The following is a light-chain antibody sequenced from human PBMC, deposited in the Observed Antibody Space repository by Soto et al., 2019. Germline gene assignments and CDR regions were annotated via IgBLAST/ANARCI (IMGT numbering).Light chain of an antibody. V-gene: IGKV3-20*01. CDR3: QQYYSLWT. CDR2: GAS. Sequence: EIVLTQSPDTLSLSPGERATLSCRASQSVGSNFLAWYQQKPGQAPRLLIHGASNRATDIPDRFSGSGSGTDFTLTISRLEPEDFAVYYCQQYYSLWTFGQGT. J-gene: IGKJ1*01. CDR1: QSVGSNF.